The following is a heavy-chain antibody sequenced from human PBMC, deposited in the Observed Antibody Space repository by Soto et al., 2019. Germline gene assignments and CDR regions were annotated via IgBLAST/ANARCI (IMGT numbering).Heavy chain of an antibody. D-gene: IGHD5-12*01. CDR3: ARASPRVATIDY. J-gene: IGHJ4*02. Sequence: QVQLVQSGAEVKKPGASVKVSCKASGYTFTSYAMHWVRQAPGQRLEWMGWINAGNGNTKYSQKFQGRVTITRDTSASRAYMELSSLRSEDTAVYYCARASPRVATIDYWGQGPLVTVSS. CDR2: INAGNGNT. CDR1: GYTFTSYA. V-gene: IGHV1-3*01.